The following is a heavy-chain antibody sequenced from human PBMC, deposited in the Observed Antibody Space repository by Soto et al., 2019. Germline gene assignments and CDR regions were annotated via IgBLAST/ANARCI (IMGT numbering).Heavy chain of an antibody. CDR2: IYSGDST. CDR3: ARGGACSSTSCYPGAFDI. J-gene: IGHJ3*02. CDR1: GFTVSSNY. Sequence: VQLVESGGGLVQPGGSLRLSCAASGFTVSSNYMSWVRQAPGKGLEWVSVIYSGDSTYYADSVKGRFTISRDNSKNTLYLQMNSLRAEDTAVYYCARGGACSSTSCYPGAFDIWGQGTMVIVSS. V-gene: IGHV3-66*01. D-gene: IGHD2-2*01.